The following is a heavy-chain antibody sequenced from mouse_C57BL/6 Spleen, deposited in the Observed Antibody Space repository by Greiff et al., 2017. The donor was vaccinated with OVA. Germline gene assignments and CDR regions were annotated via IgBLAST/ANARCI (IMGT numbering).Heavy chain of an antibody. Sequence: QVQLKQPGAELVMPGASVKLSCKASGYTFTSYWMHWVKQRPGQGLEWIGEIDPSDSYTNSNQKFKGKSTLTVDKSSSTAYMQLSSLTSEDSAVYYCARRGGGYHGYVDVWGTGTTVTVSS. CDR2: IDPSDSYT. J-gene: IGHJ1*03. D-gene: IGHD1-1*02. V-gene: IGHV1-69*01. CDR1: GYTFTSYW. CDR3: ARRGGGYHGYVDV.